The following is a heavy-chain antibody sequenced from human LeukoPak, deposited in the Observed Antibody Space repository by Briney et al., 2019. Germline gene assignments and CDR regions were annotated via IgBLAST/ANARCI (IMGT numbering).Heavy chain of an antibody. D-gene: IGHD3-3*02. CDR3: AKATSPVISRNLFDR. V-gene: IGHV3-23*01. Sequence: GGSLRLSCAASGFTFRSYAMSWVRQAPGQELEWVSTISGSGTNTDYADSVKGRFTISRDNSKNTLYVQMNSLRAEDTAVYYCAKATSPVISRNLFDRWGQGTLVTVSS. CDR2: ISGSGTNT. J-gene: IGHJ5*02. CDR1: GFTFRSYA.